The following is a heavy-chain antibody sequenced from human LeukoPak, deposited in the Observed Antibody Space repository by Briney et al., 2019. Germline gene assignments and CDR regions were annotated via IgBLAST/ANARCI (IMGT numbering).Heavy chain of an antibody. CDR3: ARDRRDSSGWGQLDY. CDR2: IYYSGST. Sequence: SETLSLTCTVSGGSISSYYRSWIRQPPGKGLEWIGYIYYSGSTNYNPSLKSRVTVSVDTSKNQFSLKLSSVTAADTAVYYCARDRRDSSGWGQLDYWGQGTLVTVSS. D-gene: IGHD6-19*01. CDR1: GGSISSYY. V-gene: IGHV4-59*01. J-gene: IGHJ4*02.